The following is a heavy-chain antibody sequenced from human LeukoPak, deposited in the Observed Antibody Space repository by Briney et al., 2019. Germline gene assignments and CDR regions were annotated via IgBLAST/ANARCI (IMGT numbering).Heavy chain of an antibody. J-gene: IGHJ6*03. V-gene: IGHV3-48*04. CDR2: ISSSNSAI. D-gene: IGHD3-10*01. CDR1: GFTFSSYW. CDR3: ARAGTYVVRGVDGNMDV. Sequence: PGGSLRLSCAASGFTFSSYWMSWVGQAPGKGVEWVSYISSSNSAIYYADSVKGRFTISRDNAKNSLYLQMNSLRAEDTAVYYCARAGTYVVRGVDGNMDVWGKGTTVTVSS.